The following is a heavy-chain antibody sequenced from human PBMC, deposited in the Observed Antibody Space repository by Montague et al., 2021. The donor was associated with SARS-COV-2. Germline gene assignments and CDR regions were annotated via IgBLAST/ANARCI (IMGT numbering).Heavy chain of an antibody. V-gene: IGHV4-39*07. D-gene: IGHD1-26*01. CDR3: ARVLTGSQFDY. J-gene: IGHJ4*02. CDR1: GGSITFSPYF. CDR2: VSYSGNT. Sequence: SETLSLTCTVSGGSITFSPYFWGWARQSPGKGLEWIGSVSYSGNTYFNPSLKGRATISRDTSKNEFSLKLRSMTAADTAIYYCARVLTGSQFDYWGQGTLVTVSS.